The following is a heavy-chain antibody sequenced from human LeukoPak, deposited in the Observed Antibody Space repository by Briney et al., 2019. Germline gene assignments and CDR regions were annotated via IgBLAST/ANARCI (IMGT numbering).Heavy chain of an antibody. D-gene: IGHD3-22*01. Sequence: SETLSLTCAVYGGSFSGYYWSWIRQPPGKGLEWIGEINHSRSTNYNPSLKSRVTISVDTSKNQFSLKLSSVTAADTAVYYCARGGVGYYYDSSGYRAGYFQHWGQGTLVTVSS. J-gene: IGHJ1*01. CDR1: GGSFSGYY. CDR3: ARGGVGYYYDSSGYRAGYFQH. V-gene: IGHV4-34*01. CDR2: INHSRST.